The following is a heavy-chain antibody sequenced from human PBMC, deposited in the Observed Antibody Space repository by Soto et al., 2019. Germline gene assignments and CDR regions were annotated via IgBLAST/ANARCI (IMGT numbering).Heavy chain of an antibody. V-gene: IGHV4-4*07. CDR2: IYTSGST. D-gene: IGHD1-20*01. J-gene: IGHJ6*02. CDR3: ARESYNWNYYYGMDV. CDR1: GGSISSYY. Sequence: SETLSLTCTVSGGSISSYYWSWIRQPAGTGLEWIGRIYTSGSTNYNPSLKSRVTMSVDTSKNQFSLKLSSVTAADTAVYYCARESYNWNYYYGMDVWGQGTTVTVSS.